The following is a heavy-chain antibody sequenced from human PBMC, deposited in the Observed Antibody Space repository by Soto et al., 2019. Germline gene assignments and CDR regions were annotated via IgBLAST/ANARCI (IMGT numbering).Heavy chain of an antibody. J-gene: IGHJ4*02. D-gene: IGHD3-16*01. V-gene: IGHV3-23*01. CDR1: GFTFSSYA. Sequence: EGQLLESGGGLVQPGGSLRLSCAASGFTFSSYAMTWVRQAPGKGLEWVSSISGSGVSTYYADSVKGRFTISRDNSKNTLYLQMNSLRAEDSATYHCAKSAGSNVYYPIDYLGQGTLVTVSS. CDR2: ISGSGVST. CDR3: AKSAGSNVYYPIDY.